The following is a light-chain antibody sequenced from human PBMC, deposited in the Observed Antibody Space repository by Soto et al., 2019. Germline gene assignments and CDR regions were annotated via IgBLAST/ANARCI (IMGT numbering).Light chain of an antibody. Sequence: EIVMTQSPATLSVSPGERATLSCGASQSVSSNLAWYQQKPGQAPRLLIYGASTRATGIPARFSGSGSGTEFTLTIRSLQSEDFAVYYCQQYNNWPRTFGQGTRREN. J-gene: IGKJ5*01. CDR2: GAS. CDR1: QSVSSN. CDR3: QQYNNWPRT. V-gene: IGKV3-15*01.